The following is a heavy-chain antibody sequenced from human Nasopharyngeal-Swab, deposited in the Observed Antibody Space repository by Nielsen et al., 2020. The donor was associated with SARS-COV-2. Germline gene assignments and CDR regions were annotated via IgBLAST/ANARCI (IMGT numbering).Heavy chain of an antibody. D-gene: IGHD3-10*01. J-gene: IGHJ6*02. CDR2: INHSGST. CDR3: AREWFASTYSVTYGMDV. Sequence: SETLSLTCAVYGGSFSGYYWNWIRQPPGKGLEWIGEINHSGSTNYNPSLKSRVTISVDTSKNQFSLKLSSVTAADTAVYYCAREWFASTYSVTYGMDVWGQGTTVTVSS. CDR1: GGSFSGYY. V-gene: IGHV4-34*01.